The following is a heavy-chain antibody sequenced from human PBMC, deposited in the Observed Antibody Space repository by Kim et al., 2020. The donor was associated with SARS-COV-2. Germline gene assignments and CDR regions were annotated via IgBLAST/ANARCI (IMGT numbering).Heavy chain of an antibody. CDR3: AKAPELSDSSGYYY. J-gene: IGHJ6*01. CDR1: GFTFSSYG. CDR2: ISYDGSNK. Sequence: GGSLRLSCAASGFTFSSYGMHWVRQAPGKGLEWVAVISYDGSNKYYADSVKGRFIISRDNSKNTLYLQMNSLRAEDTAVYYYAKAPELSDSSGYYY. D-gene: IGHD3-22*01. V-gene: IGHV3-30*18.